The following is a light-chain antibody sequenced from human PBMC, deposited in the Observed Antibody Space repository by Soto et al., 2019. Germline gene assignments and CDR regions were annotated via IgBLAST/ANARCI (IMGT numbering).Light chain of an antibody. Sequence: IQLTQSPSSLSASVGDRVTITCRASQGISSFLAWYQQKPGKAPKLLIYGASTLQSGVPSRFSGSGSGTEFTLTISSLQPEDVATYYCQEYNIAPLTFGGGTKVDIK. V-gene: IGKV1-9*01. CDR2: GAS. CDR1: QGISSF. CDR3: QEYNIAPLT. J-gene: IGKJ4*01.